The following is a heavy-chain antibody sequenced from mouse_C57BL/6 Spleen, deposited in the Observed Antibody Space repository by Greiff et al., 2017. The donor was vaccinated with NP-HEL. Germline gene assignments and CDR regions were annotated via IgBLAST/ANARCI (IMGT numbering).Heavy chain of an antibody. V-gene: IGHV1-82*01. J-gene: IGHJ4*01. CDR2: IYPGDGDT. CDR3: ANNYYDYGYYAMDY. D-gene: IGHD2-4*01. CDR1: GYAFSSSW. Sequence: QVQLQQSGPELVKPGASVKISCKASGYAFSSSWMNWVKQRPGKGLEWIGRIYPGDGDTNYNGKFKGKATLTADKSSSTAYMQPSSLTSEDSAVYFCANNYYDYGYYAMDYWGQGTSVTVSS.